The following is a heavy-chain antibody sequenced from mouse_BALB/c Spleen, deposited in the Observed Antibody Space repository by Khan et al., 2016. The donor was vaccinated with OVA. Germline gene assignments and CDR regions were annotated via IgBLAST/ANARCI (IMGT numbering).Heavy chain of an antibody. CDR2: LSYSGST. CDR3: ARKHYYGYAMDY. Sequence: EVQLQQSGPGLVKPSQSLSLTCTVSGYSITSGYAWNWIRQFPGNKLEWMGYLSYSGSTSYNPSLRSRISITRDTSKNQFFLQLNSVTTEDTATYYCARKHYYGYAMDYWGQGTSVTVSS. J-gene: IGHJ4*01. CDR1: GYSITSGYA. V-gene: IGHV3-2*02. D-gene: IGHD1-2*01.